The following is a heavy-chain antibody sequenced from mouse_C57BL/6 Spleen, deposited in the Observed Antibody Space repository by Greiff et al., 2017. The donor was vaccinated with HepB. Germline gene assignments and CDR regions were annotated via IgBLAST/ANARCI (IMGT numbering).Heavy chain of an antibody. CDR2: ISSGGDYI. Sequence: EVMLVESGEGLVKPGGSLKLSCAASGFTFSSYAMSWVRQTPEKRLEWVAYISSGGDYIYYADTVKGRFTISRDNARNTLYLQMSSLKSEDTAMYYCTRDVYDYTFAYWGQGTLVTVSA. CDR3: TRDVYDYTFAY. CDR1: GFTFSSYA. J-gene: IGHJ3*01. V-gene: IGHV5-9-1*02. D-gene: IGHD2-4*01.